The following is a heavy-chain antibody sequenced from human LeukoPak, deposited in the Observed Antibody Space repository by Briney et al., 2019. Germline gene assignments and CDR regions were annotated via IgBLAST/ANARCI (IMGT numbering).Heavy chain of an antibody. Sequence: GGSLRLSCAASGFTVSSNYTSWVRQAPGRGLEWVSVIYSSGSTYYADTVKGRFTISRDNSKNTLYLQMNSLRAEDTAVYYCARVGGHMDEIAFDIWGEGTMVTVSS. CDR3: ARVGGHMDEIAFDI. CDR2: IYSSGST. J-gene: IGHJ3*02. V-gene: IGHV3-53*01. D-gene: IGHD2-21*01. CDR1: GFTVSSNY.